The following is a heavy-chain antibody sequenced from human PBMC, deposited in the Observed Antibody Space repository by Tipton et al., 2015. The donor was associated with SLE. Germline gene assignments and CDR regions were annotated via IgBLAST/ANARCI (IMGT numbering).Heavy chain of an antibody. CDR2: ISSSSYI. D-gene: IGHD3-22*01. CDR3: ARDYYDSSGYSDY. Sequence: QLVQSGAEVKKPGASVKVSCKASGYTFSSYSMNWVRQAPGKGLEWVSSISSSSYIYYADSVKGRFTISRDNAKNSLYLQMNSLRAEDTAVYYCARDYYDSSGYSDYWGQGTLVTVSS. V-gene: IGHV3-21*01. CDR1: GYTFSSYS. J-gene: IGHJ4*02.